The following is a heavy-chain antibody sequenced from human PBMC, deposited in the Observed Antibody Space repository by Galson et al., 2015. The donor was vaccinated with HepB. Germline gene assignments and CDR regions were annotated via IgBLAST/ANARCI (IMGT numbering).Heavy chain of an antibody. V-gene: IGHV1-18*01. D-gene: IGHD6-19*01. CDR1: GYTFTSYG. Sequence: SVKVSCKASGYTFTSYGISWVRQAPGRGLEWMGWISAYNGNTNYAQKLQGRVTMTTDTSTSTAYMELRSLRSDDTAVYYCARDRGQWLIDAFDIWGQGTMVTVSS. J-gene: IGHJ3*02. CDR2: ISAYNGNT. CDR3: ARDRGQWLIDAFDI.